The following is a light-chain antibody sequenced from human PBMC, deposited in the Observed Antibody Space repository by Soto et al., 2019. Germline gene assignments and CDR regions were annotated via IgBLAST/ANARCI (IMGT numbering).Light chain of an antibody. Sequence: QSVLTQPPSVSGAPGQRVTISCTGSSSSIGAGYDVHWYQQRPGTAPKLLIFGNSNRPSGVPDRFSGSKSGTSASLTITGLQADDEGDYYCQSYDSTLSDRYVFGSGTKLTVL. CDR3: QSYDSTLSDRYV. J-gene: IGLJ1*01. V-gene: IGLV1-40*01. CDR2: GNS. CDR1: SSSIGAGYD.